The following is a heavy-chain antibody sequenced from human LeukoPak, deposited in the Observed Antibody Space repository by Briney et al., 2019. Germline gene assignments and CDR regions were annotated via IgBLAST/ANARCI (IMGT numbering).Heavy chain of an antibody. V-gene: IGHV1-46*01. Sequence: ASVKVSCKASGYTFTSYYMHWVRQAPGQGLEWMGIINPSGGSTSYAQKFQGRVTMTRDTSTSTVYMELSSLRSEDTAVYYCATSGGGIVGATTTGDYFDYWGQGTLVTVSS. CDR2: INPSGGST. CDR1: GYTFTSYY. CDR3: ATSGGGIVGATTTGDYFDY. D-gene: IGHD1-26*01. J-gene: IGHJ4*02.